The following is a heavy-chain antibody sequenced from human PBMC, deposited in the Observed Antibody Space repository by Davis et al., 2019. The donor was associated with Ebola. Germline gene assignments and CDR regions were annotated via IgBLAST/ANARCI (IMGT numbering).Heavy chain of an antibody. D-gene: IGHD3-16*01. J-gene: IGHJ6*02. CDR3: AREALGPYGMDV. CDR1: GFTFSSYW. CDR2: INSDGSST. V-gene: IGHV3-74*01. Sequence: HTGGSLRLSCAASGFTFSSYWMHWVRQAPGKGLVWVSRINSDGSSTSYADSVKGRFTISRDNAKNTLYLQMNSLRDEDTAVYYCAREALGPYGMDVWGQGTTVTVSS.